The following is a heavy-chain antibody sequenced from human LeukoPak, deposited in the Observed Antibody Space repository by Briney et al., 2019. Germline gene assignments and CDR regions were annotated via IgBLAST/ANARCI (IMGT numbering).Heavy chain of an antibody. V-gene: IGHV3-23*01. CDR2: IGNTET. CDR1: GFTSDTFA. D-gene: IGHD7-27*01. CDR3: ARDGQAFNSNWDYFEY. J-gene: IGHJ4*02. Sequence: GESLRLSCVASGFTSDTFAMSWVRQAPGKGLEWVSGIGNTETYYADSVKSRFTISRDNSKSTIYLHMNNLRAEDTALYYCARDGQAFNSNWDYFEYWGQGTPVTVSS.